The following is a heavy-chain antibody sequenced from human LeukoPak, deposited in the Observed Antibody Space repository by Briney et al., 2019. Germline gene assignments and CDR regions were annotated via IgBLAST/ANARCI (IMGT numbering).Heavy chain of an antibody. CDR1: GYAFTSYD. V-gene: IGHV1-18*01. Sequence: ASVKVSCKASGYAFTSYDISWVRQAPGQGLEWMGWISAYNGNTNYAQKLQGRVTMTTDTSTSTAYMELRSLRSDDTAVYYCARRVLQLSGLVDWGQGTLVTVSS. J-gene: IGHJ4*02. CDR2: ISAYNGNT. CDR3: ARRVLQLSGLVD. D-gene: IGHD5-24*01.